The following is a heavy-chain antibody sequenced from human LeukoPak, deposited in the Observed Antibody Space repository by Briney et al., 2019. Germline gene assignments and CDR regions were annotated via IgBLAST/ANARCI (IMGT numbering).Heavy chain of an antibody. Sequence: HSGGSLRLSCAASGFTFSSYGMHWVRQAAGKGLEWVGVISYGGSNKYYADCVKGRFTISRENSKNTLYLQMNSLRAEDTAVYYCAKDQPDIVVVVAATPNWFDPWGQGTLVTVSS. J-gene: IGHJ5*02. D-gene: IGHD2-15*01. CDR1: GFTFSSYG. CDR3: AKDQPDIVVVVAATPNWFDP. CDR2: ISYGGSNK. V-gene: IGHV3-30*18.